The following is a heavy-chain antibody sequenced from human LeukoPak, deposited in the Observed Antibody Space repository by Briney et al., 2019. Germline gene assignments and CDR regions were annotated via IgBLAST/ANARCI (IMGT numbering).Heavy chain of an antibody. D-gene: IGHD4-17*01. Sequence: GGSLRLSCAASGFTFSSYGMHWIRQAPGKGLEWVAVIWYDGSNKYYADSVKGRFTISRDNSKNTLYLQMNSLRAEDTAVYYCARNQDYGVYNSVGAFDIWGQGTMVTVSS. CDR2: IWYDGSNK. V-gene: IGHV3-33*01. CDR1: GFTFSSYG. CDR3: ARNQDYGVYNSVGAFDI. J-gene: IGHJ3*02.